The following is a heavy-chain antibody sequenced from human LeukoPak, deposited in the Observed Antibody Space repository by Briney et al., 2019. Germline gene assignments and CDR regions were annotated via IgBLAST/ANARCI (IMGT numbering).Heavy chain of an antibody. J-gene: IGHJ4*02. Sequence: PGGSLRLSCAASGFTFSSYATGWVRQAPGKGLEWVSAISGSGGSTYYADSVKGRFTISRDNSKNTLYLQMNSLRAEDTAVYYCAKDLAQRWLIVFDYWGQGTLVTVSS. V-gene: IGHV3-23*01. CDR2: ISGSGGST. D-gene: IGHD6-19*01. CDR1: GFTFSSYA. CDR3: AKDLAQRWLIVFDY.